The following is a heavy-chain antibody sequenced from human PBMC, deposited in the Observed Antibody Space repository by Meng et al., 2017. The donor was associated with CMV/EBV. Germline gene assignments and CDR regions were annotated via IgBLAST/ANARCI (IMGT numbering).Heavy chain of an antibody. J-gene: IGHJ3*02. CDR1: GGSISSSSYY. D-gene: IGHD6-13*01. V-gene: IGHV4-39*07. Sequence: SETLSLTYTVSGGSISSSSYYWGWIRQPPGKGLEWIGSIYYSGSTYYNPSLKSRVTISVDTSKNQFSLKLSSVTAADTAVYYCARAHYSSSWYSLGGGAFDIWGQGTMVTVSS. CDR2: IYYSGST. CDR3: ARAHYSSSWYSLGGGAFDI.